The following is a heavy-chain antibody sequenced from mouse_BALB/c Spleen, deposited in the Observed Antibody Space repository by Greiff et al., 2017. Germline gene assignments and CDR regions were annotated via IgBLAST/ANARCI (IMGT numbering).Heavy chain of an antibody. D-gene: IGHD2-4*01. Sequence: QVQLQQSGAELVKPGASVKLSCKASGYTFNSYYMYWVKQRPGQGLEWIGEINPSNGGTNFNEKFKSKATLTVDKSSSTAYMQLSSLTSEDSAVYYCTRGDDYAVDYWGQGTTLTVSS. J-gene: IGHJ2*01. CDR1: GYTFNSYY. CDR2: INPSNGGT. V-gene: IGHV1S81*02. CDR3: TRGDDYAVDY.